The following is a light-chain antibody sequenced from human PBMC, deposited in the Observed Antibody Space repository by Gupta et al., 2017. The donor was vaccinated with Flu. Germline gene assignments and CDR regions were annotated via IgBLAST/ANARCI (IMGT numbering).Light chain of an antibody. CDR1: QSVSTSY. CDR3: QQYGSSPPYS. CDR2: TAS. V-gene: IGKV3-20*01. Sequence: TVLTQSPDTLSLSPGETATLSCRASQSVSTSYLAWYQQKPGQAPRLLIYTASSRATGVPDRFSGSGSGTDFTLTITRLEPEDFGMYVCQQYGSSPPYSFGQGTKLEIK. J-gene: IGKJ2*03.